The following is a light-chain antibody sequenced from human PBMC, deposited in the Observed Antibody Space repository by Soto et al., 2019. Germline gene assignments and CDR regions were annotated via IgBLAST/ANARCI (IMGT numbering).Light chain of an antibody. CDR1: SSNIGTNT. CDR2: SNN. CDR3: AAWDDSLNGWV. Sequence: QLVLTQPPSASGTPGQRVTISCSGGSSNIGTNTVNWYQQFPRTAPKLLIYSNNQRPSGVPDRFSDSKSGTSASLAISGLQSEDAAYYYCAAWDDSLNGWVFGGGTKLTVL. J-gene: IGLJ3*02. V-gene: IGLV1-44*01.